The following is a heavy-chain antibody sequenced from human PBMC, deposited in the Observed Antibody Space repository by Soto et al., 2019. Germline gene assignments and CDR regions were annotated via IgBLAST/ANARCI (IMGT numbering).Heavy chain of an antibody. CDR2: TYYTGNT. D-gene: IGHD2-15*01. Sequence: PSETLSLTCTVSGDSSVSSSSYYWGGIRQPPGKGLEGIGSTYYTGNTFYSPSFRSRLNISVDTSKSQFSPKLRSVTAADTATYYCASEVSSTDGMDVWGQGTTVTVSS. J-gene: IGHJ6*02. CDR3: ASEVSSTDGMDV. V-gene: IGHV4-39*01. CDR1: GDSSVSSSSYY.